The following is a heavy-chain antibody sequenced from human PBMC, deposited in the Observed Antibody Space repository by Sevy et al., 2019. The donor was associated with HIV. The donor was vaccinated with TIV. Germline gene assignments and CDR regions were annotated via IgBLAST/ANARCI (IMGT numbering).Heavy chain of an antibody. Sequence: GGSLRLSCAASGFTFSANWMNWVRQAPGKGLEWVANIKGDGSDKHYVDSVEGRFTISRDNAKNLLYLQMNSLRFEDTAVYYCAHETFGRFESWGQGTLVTVSS. V-gene: IGHV3-7*01. CDR2: IKGDGSDK. D-gene: IGHD3-16*01. J-gene: IGHJ4*02. CDR3: AHETFGRFES. CDR1: GFTFSANW.